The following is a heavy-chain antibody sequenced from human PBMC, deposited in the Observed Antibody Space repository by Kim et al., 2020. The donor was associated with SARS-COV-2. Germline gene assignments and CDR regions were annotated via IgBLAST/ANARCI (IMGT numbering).Heavy chain of an antibody. D-gene: IGHD6-13*01. CDR3: ASDRTSIAAAGRTSPYYYYGMDV. V-gene: IGHV1-69*13. J-gene: IGHJ6*02. CDR1: GGTFSSYA. CDR2: IIPIFGTA. Sequence: SVKVSCKASGGTFSSYAISWVRQAPGQGLEWMGGIIPIFGTANYAQKFQGRVTITADESTSTAYMELSSLRSEDTAVYYCASDRTSIAAAGRTSPYYYYGMDVWGQGTTVTVSS.